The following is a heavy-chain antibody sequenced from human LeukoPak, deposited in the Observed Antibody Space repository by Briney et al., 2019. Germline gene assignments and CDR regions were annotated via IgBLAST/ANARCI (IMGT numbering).Heavy chain of an antibody. CDR1: GYTFTGYY. CDR2: INPNSGGT. Sequence: ASVKVSCKASGYTFTGYYMHWVRQAPGQGLEWXXXINPNSGGTNYAQKFQGWVTMTRDTSISTAYMELSRLRSDDTAVYYCAREGRGYSYGSADYWGQGTLVTVSS. V-gene: IGHV1-2*04. D-gene: IGHD5-18*01. CDR3: AREGRGYSYGSADY. J-gene: IGHJ4*02.